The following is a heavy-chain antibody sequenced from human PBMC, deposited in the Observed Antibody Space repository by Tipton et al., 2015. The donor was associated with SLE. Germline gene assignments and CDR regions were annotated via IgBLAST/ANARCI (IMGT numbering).Heavy chain of an antibody. CDR1: GYTFASYD. D-gene: IGHD1-14*01. V-gene: IGHV1-8*01. J-gene: IGHJ3*02. Sequence: QLVQSGPEVKKPGASVKVSCKASGYTFASYDINWVRQATGQGLEWMGWVNPNSGNTAYAQKFQGRVTMTTDTSTSTAYMELRSLRSDDTAVYYCARDALYYRNAFDIWGQWTMVTVSS. CDR2: VNPNSGNT. CDR3: ARDALYYRNAFDI.